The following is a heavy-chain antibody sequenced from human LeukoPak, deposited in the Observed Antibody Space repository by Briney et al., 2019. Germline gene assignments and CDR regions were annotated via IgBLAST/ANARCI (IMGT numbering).Heavy chain of an antibody. CDR1: GYTFTSYY. CDR2: INPSGGST. V-gene: IGHV1-46*01. Sequence: GASVKVSCKASGYTFTSYYMHWVRQAPGQGLEGMGIINPSGGSTSYAQKFQGRVTMTRDMSTSTVYMELSSMRSEETAVYYCARSATFGGIISYFDYWGQGALVTVSS. J-gene: IGHJ4*02. CDR3: ARSATFGGIISYFDY. D-gene: IGHD3-16*02.